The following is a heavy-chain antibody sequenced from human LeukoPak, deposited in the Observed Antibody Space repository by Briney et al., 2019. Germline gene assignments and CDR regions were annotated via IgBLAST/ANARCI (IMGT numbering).Heavy chain of an antibody. CDR3: ARPSDYGDYSFFDY. V-gene: IGHV5-51*01. CDR1: GSSFTSYW. D-gene: IGHD4-17*01. CDR2: IYPGDSDT. Sequence: GESLKISCKGSGSSFTSYWIGWGRQLPGKGLEWMGIIYPGDSDTRYSPSFQGQVTISADKSISTAYLQWSSLKASDTAMYYCARPSDYGDYSFFDYWGQGTLVTVSS. J-gene: IGHJ4*02.